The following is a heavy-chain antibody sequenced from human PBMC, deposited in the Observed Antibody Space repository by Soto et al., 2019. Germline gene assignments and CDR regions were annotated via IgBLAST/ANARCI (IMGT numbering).Heavy chain of an antibody. J-gene: IGHJ3*01. Sequence: QLQLVESGGGVVQPEKSLRLSCEASGFTFSAFGMHWVRQAPGKGLEWVAGFSYDGHTKYYANPVKGRFSISSDNSRNVLYLSMDSLRAEDTAMYYCTREWSAVTGTPFDLWGQGTMVIVSS. V-gene: IGHV3-30*03. CDR2: FSYDGHTK. CDR3: TREWSAVTGTPFDL. CDR1: GFTFSAFG. D-gene: IGHD6-19*01.